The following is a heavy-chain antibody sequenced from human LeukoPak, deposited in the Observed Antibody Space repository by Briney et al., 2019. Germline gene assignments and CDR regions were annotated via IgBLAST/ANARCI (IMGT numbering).Heavy chain of an antibody. CDR2: IYYSGST. V-gene: IGHV4-30-4*01. Sequence: PSETLSLTCTVSGGSIISGDDYWSWIRQPPGKGLEWIGYIYYSGSTYYNPSLKSRISISLDTSKNQSSLKLSSVTAADTAIYYCSRARRGYSYGLDDWGQGTLVTVSS. D-gene: IGHD5-18*01. CDR1: GGSIISGDDY. CDR3: SRARRGYSYGLDD. J-gene: IGHJ4*02.